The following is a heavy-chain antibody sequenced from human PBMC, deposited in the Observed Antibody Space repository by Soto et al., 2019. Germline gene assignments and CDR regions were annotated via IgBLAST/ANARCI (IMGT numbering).Heavy chain of an antibody. Sequence: GGSLRLSCAASGFTFSSYAMHWVRQAPGKGLEWVAVISYDGSNKYYADSVKGRFTISRDNSKNTLYLQMNSLRAEDTAVYYCARRGGQYSSSWVVGYFDYWGQGTLVTVSS. CDR3: ARRGGQYSSSWVVGYFDY. J-gene: IGHJ4*02. CDR2: ISYDGSNK. V-gene: IGHV3-30-3*01. D-gene: IGHD6-6*01. CDR1: GFTFSSYA.